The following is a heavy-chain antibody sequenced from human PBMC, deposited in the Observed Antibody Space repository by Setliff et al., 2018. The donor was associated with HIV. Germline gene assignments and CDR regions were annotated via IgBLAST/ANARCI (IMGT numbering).Heavy chain of an antibody. CDR3: ARVWRSSSWYITS. CDR2: INSDGSST. D-gene: IGHD6-13*01. Sequence: GGSLRLSCAASGFTFSRYWMHWVRQAPGKGLVWVSRINSDGSSTSYADSVKGRFTISRDNAKNTLYLQMNSLRVEDTAVYYCARVWRSSSWYITSWGQGTLVTVSS. J-gene: IGHJ5*02. V-gene: IGHV3-74*01. CDR1: GFTFSRYW.